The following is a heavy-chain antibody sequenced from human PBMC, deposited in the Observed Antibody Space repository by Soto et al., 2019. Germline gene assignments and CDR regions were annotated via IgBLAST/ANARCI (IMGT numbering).Heavy chain of an antibody. CDR3: ANSLYYGVYYYYYYMDV. V-gene: IGHV3-23*01. CDR2: ISGSGGST. CDR1: GFTFSSYA. Sequence: GGSLRLSCAASGFTFSSYAMSWVRQAPGKGLEWVSAISGSGGSTYYADSVKGRFTISRDNSKNTLYLQMNSLRAEDTAVYYCANSLYYGVYYYYYYMDVWGKGTTVTVSS. D-gene: IGHD4-17*01. J-gene: IGHJ6*03.